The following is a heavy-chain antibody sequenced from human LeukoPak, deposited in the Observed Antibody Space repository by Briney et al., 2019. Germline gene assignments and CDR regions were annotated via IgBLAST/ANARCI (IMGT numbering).Heavy chain of an antibody. J-gene: IGHJ5*02. CDR2: IYPGDSET. CDR3: ARLPYSEIFYLYGFDP. D-gene: IGHD1-26*01. Sequence: GESLKISCKGSGYTFFTYWIAWVRPMPGKGLEWVGIIYPGDSETRYSPSFQGQVTISADKSITTDYLQWNNPKASDTAMYYCARLPYSEIFYLYGFDPWGQGTLVTVSS. CDR1: GYTFFTYW. V-gene: IGHV5-51*01.